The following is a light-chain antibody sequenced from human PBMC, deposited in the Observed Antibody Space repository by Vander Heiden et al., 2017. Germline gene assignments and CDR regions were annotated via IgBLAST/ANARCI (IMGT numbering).Light chain of an antibody. J-gene: IGLJ2*01. CDR1: GGSIATHY. V-gene: IGLV6-57*04. Sequence: NFMLTQPPPVSASPGKTVTISCTRRGGSIATHYVQWYQQRPGSATATVIYQDNQRPSGVPDRFSGSIDSSSNSASLTISGLKTEDEGDYYCQSYDANNPVVFGGGTKVTVI. CDR2: QDN. CDR3: QSYDANNPVV.